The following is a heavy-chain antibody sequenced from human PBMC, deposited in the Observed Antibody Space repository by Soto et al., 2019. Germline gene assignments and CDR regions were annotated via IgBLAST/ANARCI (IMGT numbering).Heavy chain of an antibody. J-gene: IGHJ4*02. D-gene: IGHD7-27*01. CDR2: IYYSGST. V-gene: IGHV4-61*01. CDR1: GGSVSSGSYY. CDR3: ARAYAAGDYFDY. Sequence: QVQLQESGPGLVKPSETLSLTCTVSGGSVSSGSYYWSWIRQPPGKGLEWIGYIYYSGSTNYNPSLKSRVTISVDTSKNQFSLKLSSVTAADMAVYYCARAYAAGDYFDYWGQGTLVTVSS.